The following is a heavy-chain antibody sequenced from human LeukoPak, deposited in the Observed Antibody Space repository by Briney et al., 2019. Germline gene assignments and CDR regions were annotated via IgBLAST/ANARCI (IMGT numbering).Heavy chain of an antibody. Sequence: PGGSLRLSCAASGFTFSSYGMHWVRQAPGKGLEWVAVISYDGSNKYYADSVKGRFTISRDNSKNTLYLQMNSLRAEDTAVYYCARYHSSGYYWFWGTFDYWGQGTLVTVSS. J-gene: IGHJ4*02. CDR3: ARYHSSGYYWFWGTFDY. CDR1: GFTFSSYG. D-gene: IGHD3-22*01. V-gene: IGHV3-30*03. CDR2: ISYDGSNK.